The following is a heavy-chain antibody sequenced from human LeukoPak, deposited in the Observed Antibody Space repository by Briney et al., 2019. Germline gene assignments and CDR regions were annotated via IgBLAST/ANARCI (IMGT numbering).Heavy chain of an antibody. CDR2: ISYDGSNK. D-gene: IGHD6-13*01. Sequence: PGGSLRLSCAASGFTFSSYAMHWVRQAPGKGLEWVAVISYDGSNKYYADSVKGRFTISRDNSKNTLYLQMNSLRAEDTAVYYCARGRIAAAGPNDDAFDIWGQGTMVTVSS. CDR1: GFTFSSYA. J-gene: IGHJ3*02. V-gene: IGHV3-30-3*01. CDR3: ARGRIAAAGPNDDAFDI.